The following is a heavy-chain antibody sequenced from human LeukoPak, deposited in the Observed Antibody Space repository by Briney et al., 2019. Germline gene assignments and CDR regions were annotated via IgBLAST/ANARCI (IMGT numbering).Heavy chain of an antibody. Sequence: SETLSLTCTVSGGSISSSSYYWGWIRQPPGKGLEWIGSIYYSGSTYYNPSLKSRVTISVDTSKNQLSLKLSSVTAADTAVYYCARVAQQYGRLDYFDYWGQGTLVTVSS. CDR1: GGSISSSSYY. D-gene: IGHD6-13*01. J-gene: IGHJ4*02. V-gene: IGHV4-39*07. CDR3: ARVAQQYGRLDYFDY. CDR2: IYYSGST.